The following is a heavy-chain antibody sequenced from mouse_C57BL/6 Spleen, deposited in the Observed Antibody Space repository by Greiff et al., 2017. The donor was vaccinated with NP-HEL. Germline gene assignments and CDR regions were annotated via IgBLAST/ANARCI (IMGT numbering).Heavy chain of an antibody. CDR3: ARDTTAYAMDY. CDR1: GYTFTDYY. V-gene: IGHV1-26*01. Sequence: EVMLVESGPELVKPGASVKISCKASGYTFTDYYMNWVKQSHGKSLEWIGDINPNNGGTSYNQKFKGKATLTVDKSSSTAYMELRSLTSEDSAVYYCARDTTAYAMDYWGQGTSVTVSA. CDR2: INPNNGGT. D-gene: IGHD1-2*01. J-gene: IGHJ4*01.